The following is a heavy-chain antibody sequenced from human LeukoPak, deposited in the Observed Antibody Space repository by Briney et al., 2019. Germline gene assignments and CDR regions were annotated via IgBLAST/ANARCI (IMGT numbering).Heavy chain of an antibody. CDR2: ISSSSRTI. D-gene: IGHD3-16*02. CDR1: GFTFSSYA. CDR3: ARDRGGIGYYMDV. J-gene: IGHJ6*03. Sequence: GGSLRLSCAASGFTFSSYAMSWVRQAPGKGLEWVSYISSSSRTIYYADSVKGRFTISRDNAKTSLYLQMNSLRAEDTALYYCARDRGGIGYYMDVWGKGTTVTVSS. V-gene: IGHV3-48*01.